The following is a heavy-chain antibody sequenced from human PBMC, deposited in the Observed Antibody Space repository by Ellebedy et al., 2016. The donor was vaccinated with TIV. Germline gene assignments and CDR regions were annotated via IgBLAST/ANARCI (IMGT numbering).Heavy chain of an antibody. CDR3: ARYGGGCFDY. V-gene: IGHV5-51*01. CDR2: IYPGDSET. D-gene: IGHD4-23*01. J-gene: IGHJ4*02. Sequence: GESLKISCKGSGYRFTTYWIGWVRQMPGKGLEWMGIIYPGDSETGYSPSFQGQVTISADTSISTAYLQWNSLRASDTAIYYCARYGGGCFDYWGQGTLVTVSS. CDR1: GYRFTTYW.